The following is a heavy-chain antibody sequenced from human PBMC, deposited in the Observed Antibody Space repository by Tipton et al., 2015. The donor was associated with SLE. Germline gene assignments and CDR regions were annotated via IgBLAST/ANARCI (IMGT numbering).Heavy chain of an antibody. J-gene: IGHJ4*02. CDR3: AWGPAALD. V-gene: IGHV3-7*03. CDR2: IKQDGSEK. Sequence: SLRLSCAASGITFSSYWMSWVRQAPGKGLEWVANIKQDGSEKYYVDSVKGRFTISRDNAKNSLYLQMNSLRAEDTAVYYCAWGPAALDWGQGTLVTVSS. CDR1: GITFSSYW. D-gene: IGHD2-2*01.